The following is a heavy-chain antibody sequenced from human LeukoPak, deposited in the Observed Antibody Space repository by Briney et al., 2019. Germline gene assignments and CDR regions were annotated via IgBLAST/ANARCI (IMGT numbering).Heavy chain of an antibody. Sequence: GGSLRLSCAASGFTFSSYAMHWVRQAPGKGLEWVAVISYDGSNKYYADSVKGRFTISRDNSKNTLYLQMNSLRAEDTAVYYCARDGRINWVRRGYYYMDVWGKGTTVTVSS. CDR2: ISYDGSNK. V-gene: IGHV3-30*04. CDR3: ARDGRINWVRRGYYYMDV. D-gene: IGHD7-27*01. CDR1: GFTFSSYA. J-gene: IGHJ6*03.